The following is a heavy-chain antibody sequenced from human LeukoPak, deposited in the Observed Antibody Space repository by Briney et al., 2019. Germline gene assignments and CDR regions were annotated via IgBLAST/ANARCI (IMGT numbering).Heavy chain of an antibody. D-gene: IGHD3-10*01. CDR2: LSGSGGGT. J-gene: IGHJ4*02. CDR1: GITLSNYG. CDR3: AKRGVVIRVFLVGFHKEAYYFDS. V-gene: IGHV3-23*01. Sequence: GGSLRLSCAVSGITLSNYGMSWVRQAPGKGPEWVAGLSGSGGGTNYADSVQGRFTISRDNPKNTLYLQMNSLRAEDTAVYFCAKRGVVIRVFLVGFHKEAYYFDSWGQGALVTVSS.